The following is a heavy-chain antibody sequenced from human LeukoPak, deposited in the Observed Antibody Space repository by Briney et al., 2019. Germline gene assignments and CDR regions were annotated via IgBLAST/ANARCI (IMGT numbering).Heavy chain of an antibody. CDR2: INHSGST. D-gene: IGHD2-2*01. Sequence: SETLSLTCAVYGGSFSGYYWSWIRLPPGKGLEWIGEINHSGSTNYNPSLKSRVTISVDTSKNQFSLKLSSVTAADTAVYYCAREEVIVVVPAAMLDNWFDPWGQGTLVTVSS. V-gene: IGHV4-34*01. CDR3: AREEVIVVVPAAMLDNWFDP. CDR1: GGSFSGYY. J-gene: IGHJ5*02.